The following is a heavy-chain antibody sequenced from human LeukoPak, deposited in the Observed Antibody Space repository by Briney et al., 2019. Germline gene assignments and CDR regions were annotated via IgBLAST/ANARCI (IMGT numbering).Heavy chain of an antibody. CDR2: IYYSGST. J-gene: IGHJ5*02. CDR3: ARHSIGTRDHGFGP. V-gene: IGHV4-59*08. Sequence: SETLSLTCTVSGGSISSYYWSWIRQPPGKGLEWIGYIYYSGSTNYNPSLKSRVTISVDTSKNQFSLKLNSVTAADTAVYYCARHSIGTRDHGFGPWGQGTLVTVSS. D-gene: IGHD1-1*01. CDR1: GGSISSYY.